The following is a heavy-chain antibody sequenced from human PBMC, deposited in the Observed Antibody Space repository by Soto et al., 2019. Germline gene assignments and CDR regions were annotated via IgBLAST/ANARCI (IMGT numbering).Heavy chain of an antibody. D-gene: IGHD2-15*01. CDR2: INPSGGST. J-gene: IGHJ6*02. V-gene: IGHV1-46*01. Sequence: ASVKVSCKASGYTFTSYYMHWVRQAPGQGLEWMGIINPSGGSTSYAQKFQGRVTMTRDTSTSTVYMELSSLRYEDTAVYYCAGIGYCSGGSCYGYGMHVSGPGTTVTVSS. CDR3: AGIGYCSGGSCYGYGMHV. CDR1: GYTFTSYY.